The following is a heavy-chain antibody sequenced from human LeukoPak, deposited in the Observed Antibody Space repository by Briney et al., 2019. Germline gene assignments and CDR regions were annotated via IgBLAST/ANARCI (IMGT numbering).Heavy chain of an antibody. Sequence: SETLSLTCTVSGGSISSYYWSWIRQPAGKGLEWIGRIYTSGSTNYNPSLKSRVTMSVDTSKNQFSLKLSSVTAADTAVYYCARGMDYDFWSGPRLYYYYYMDVWGKGTTVTVSS. CDR1: GGSISSYY. CDR2: IYTSGST. D-gene: IGHD3-3*01. CDR3: ARGMDYDFWSGPRLYYYYYMDV. V-gene: IGHV4-4*07. J-gene: IGHJ6*03.